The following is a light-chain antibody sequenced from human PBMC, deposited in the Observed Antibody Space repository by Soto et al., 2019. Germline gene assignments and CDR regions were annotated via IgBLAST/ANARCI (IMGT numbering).Light chain of an antibody. J-gene: IGKJ4*01. CDR3: QHYMTYSLT. CDR1: QSIYNW. CDR2: KAS. V-gene: IGKV1-5*03. Sequence: DIQMTQSPSTLSASVGDRVTITCRASQSIYNWLAWYQQKPGKAPNLLIYKASSLESGVPSRFSGSGSGTEFTLTISSLQPDDFATYYCQHYMTYSLTFGGGTRVEIK.